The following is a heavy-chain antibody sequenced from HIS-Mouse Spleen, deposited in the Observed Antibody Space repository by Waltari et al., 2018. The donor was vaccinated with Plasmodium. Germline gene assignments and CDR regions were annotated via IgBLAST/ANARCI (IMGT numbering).Heavy chain of an antibody. CDR3: ARVTSSGVYWYFDL. J-gene: IGHJ2*01. Sequence: QVQLQQWRAGLLKPSETLSPTCAVYGWPFRGYYWSWIRQPPGKGLAWIGEINHSGSTNYNPSLKSRVTISVDTSKNQFSLKLCSVTAADTAVYYCARVTSSGVYWYFDLWGRGTLVTVSS. D-gene: IGHD3-3*01. V-gene: IGHV4-34*01. CDR1: GWPFRGYY. CDR2: INHSGST.